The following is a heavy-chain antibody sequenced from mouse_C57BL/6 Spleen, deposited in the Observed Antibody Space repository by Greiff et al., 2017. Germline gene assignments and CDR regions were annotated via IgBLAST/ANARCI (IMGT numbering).Heavy chain of an antibody. V-gene: IGHV5-4*01. D-gene: IGHD2-5*01. CDR3: ARDRYSNFHYAMDY. Sequence: EVKLVESGGGLVKPGGSLKLSCAASGFTFSSYAMSWVRQTPEKRLEWVATISDGGSYTYYPDNVKGRFTISRDNAKNNLYLQMSHLKSEDTAMYYCARDRYSNFHYAMDYWGQGTSVTVSS. J-gene: IGHJ4*01. CDR2: ISDGGSYT. CDR1: GFTFSSYA.